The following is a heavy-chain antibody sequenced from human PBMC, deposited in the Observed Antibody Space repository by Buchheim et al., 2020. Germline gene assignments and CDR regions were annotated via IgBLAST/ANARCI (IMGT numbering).Heavy chain of an antibody. CDR2: ISSSGSTI. V-gene: IGHV3-48*03. D-gene: IGHD3-3*01. Sequence: EVQLVESGGGLVQPGGSLRLSCAASGFTFSSYEMNWVRQAPGKGLEWVSYISSSGSTIYYADSGKGRFTISRDNAKNTLYLQMNSLRAEDTAVYYCARDTIFGVVTTTIEYYYYGMDVWGQGTT. J-gene: IGHJ6*02. CDR1: GFTFSSYE. CDR3: ARDTIFGVVTTTIEYYYYGMDV.